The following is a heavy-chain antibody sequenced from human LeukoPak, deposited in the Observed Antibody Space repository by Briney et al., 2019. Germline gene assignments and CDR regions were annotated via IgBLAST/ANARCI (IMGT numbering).Heavy chain of an antibody. CDR2: ISSSSSYI. Sequence: SPGGSLRLSCAASGFTFDDYGMSWVRQAPGKGLEWVSSISSSSSYIYYADSVKGRFTISRDNAKNSLYLQMNSLRAEDTAVYYCASYSGSFQGYYMDVWGKGTTVTVSS. J-gene: IGHJ6*03. CDR1: GFTFDDYG. V-gene: IGHV3-21*01. CDR3: ASYSGSFQGYYMDV. D-gene: IGHD1-26*01.